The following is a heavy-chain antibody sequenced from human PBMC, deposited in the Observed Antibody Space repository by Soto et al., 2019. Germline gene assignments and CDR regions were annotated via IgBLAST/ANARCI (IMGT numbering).Heavy chain of an antibody. CDR2: IIPIFGTP. J-gene: IGHJ4*02. CDR3: ARDRDDYGSGNYDNRSDF. CDR1: GGIFSTYA. D-gene: IGHD3-10*01. V-gene: IGHV1-69*01. Sequence: QVQLVQSGAEVKKPGSSVKVSCKASGGIFSTYAISWLRQAPGQGLEWMGGIIPIFGTPNYAQRFQGRVTMTADEATSTAYMELSRLRSDDTAVYYCARDRDDYGSGNYDNRSDFWGQGTLVTVSS.